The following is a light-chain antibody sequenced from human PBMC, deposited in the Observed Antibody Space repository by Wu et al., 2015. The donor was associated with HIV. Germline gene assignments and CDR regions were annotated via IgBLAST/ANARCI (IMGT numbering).Light chain of an antibody. J-gene: IGKJ5*01. V-gene: IGKV3-20*01. Sequence: EIVMTQSPATLSVSPGERATLSCRSSQSVSASYLAWYQKRPGQSPRLVVYGASKRAANIPERFGGSGSGTDFILTISRLEPEDFAVYYCQQYGDSPVTFGQGTRLE. CDR3: QQYGDSPVT. CDR1: QSVSASY. CDR2: GAS.